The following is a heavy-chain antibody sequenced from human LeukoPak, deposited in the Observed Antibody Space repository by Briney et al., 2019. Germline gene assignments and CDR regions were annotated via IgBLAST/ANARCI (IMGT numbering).Heavy chain of an antibody. J-gene: IGHJ4*02. CDR1: GYTFTGQD. D-gene: IGHD6-19*01. V-gene: IGHV1-2*02. CDR3: ASYPRYSSSPPFDY. CDR2: INPNTGDT. Sequence: ASVTVSCKASGYTFTGQDMHWVRQAPGQGLEWMGWINPNTGDTDYPQKFQGRVTMARDTTTSTAYMELSRLTSDDTAVYYCASYPRYSSSPPFDYWGQGTLVTVSS.